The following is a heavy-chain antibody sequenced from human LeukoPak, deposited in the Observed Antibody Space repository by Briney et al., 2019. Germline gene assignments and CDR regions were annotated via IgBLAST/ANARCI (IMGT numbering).Heavy chain of an antibody. CDR3: ARRYYYDSSGPSDY. V-gene: IGHV1-18*01. D-gene: IGHD3-22*01. CDR2: ISAYNGNT. J-gene: IGHJ4*02. CDR1: GYTFTSYG. Sequence: ASVKVSCKASGYTFTSYGISWVRQAPGQGLEWMGWISAYNGNTNYAQKLQGRVTMTTDTSTSTAYMELRSLRSDDTAVYYCARRYYYDSSGPSDYWGQGTLVTVSS.